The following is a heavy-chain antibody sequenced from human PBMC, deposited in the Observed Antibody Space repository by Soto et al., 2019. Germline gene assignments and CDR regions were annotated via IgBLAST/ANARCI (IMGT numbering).Heavy chain of an antibody. Sequence: ASVKVSCKASGYTFTSYYMHWVRQAPGQGLEWMGIINPSGGSTSYAQKFQGRVTMTRDTSTSTVYMELSSLRSEDTAVYYCAKDGPYSSGWSHHEYFQHSGQGTLVTVSS. CDR3: AKDGPYSSGWSHHEYFQH. CDR2: INPSGGST. V-gene: IGHV1-46*01. CDR1: GYTFTSYY. J-gene: IGHJ1*01. D-gene: IGHD6-19*01.